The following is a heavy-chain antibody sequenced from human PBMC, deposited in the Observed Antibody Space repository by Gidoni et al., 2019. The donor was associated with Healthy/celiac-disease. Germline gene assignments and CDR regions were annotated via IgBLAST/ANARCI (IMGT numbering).Heavy chain of an antibody. CDR1: GFTFSAYY. D-gene: IGHD4-17*01. CDR2: ISSSSSYT. Sequence: QVQLVESGGGLVKPGGSLGPSCAASGFTFSAYYMSWIRQAPGKGLEWVSYISSSSSYTNYADSVKGRFTISRDNAKNSLYLQMNSLRAEDTAVYYCARALYGDYAPTNWFDPWGQGTLVTVSS. V-gene: IGHV3-11*05. CDR3: ARALYGDYAPTNWFDP. J-gene: IGHJ5*02.